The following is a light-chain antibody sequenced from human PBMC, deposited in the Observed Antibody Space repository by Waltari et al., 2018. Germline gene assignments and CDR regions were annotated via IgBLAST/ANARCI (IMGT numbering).Light chain of an antibody. V-gene: IGLV3-1*01. CDR2: QDT. J-gene: IGLJ3*02. CDR3: QALGTGAWV. CDR1: ILGNKY. Sequence: SYELTQPPSVSVSPGQTASITCSGDILGNKYASWYQQKPGQSPLLVIYQDTKRPSEIPERFSGSKSANAATLIITGTQAMDEADYYCQALGTGAWVFGGGTKLTVL.